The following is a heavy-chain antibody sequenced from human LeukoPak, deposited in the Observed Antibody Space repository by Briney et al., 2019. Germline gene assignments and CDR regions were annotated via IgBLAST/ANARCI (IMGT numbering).Heavy chain of an antibody. Sequence: ASVKVSCKASGYTFTGYYMHWVRQAPGQGLEWMGWINPNSGGTNYAQKFQGRVTMTRDTSISTAYMELSRLRSDDTAVYYCARGTLRRIMITFGGVIVIGDYFDYWGQGTLVTVSS. D-gene: IGHD3-16*02. J-gene: IGHJ4*02. CDR2: INPNSGGT. CDR1: GYTFTGYY. CDR3: ARGTLRRIMITFGGVIVIGDYFDY. V-gene: IGHV1-2*02.